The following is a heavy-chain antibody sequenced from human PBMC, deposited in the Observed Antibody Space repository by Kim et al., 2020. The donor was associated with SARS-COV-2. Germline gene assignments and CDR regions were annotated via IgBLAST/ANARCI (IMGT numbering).Heavy chain of an antibody. D-gene: IGHD1-1*01. J-gene: IGHJ4*02. CDR3: AREYTYYYFDY. Sequence: GGSLRLSCAASGFIFSNYGMHWVRQAPGKGLEWVAVIWFDGNNKYYADSVKGRFTISRDNSKNTLYLHMNSVRAEDTAVYYCAREYTYYYFDYWGQGTLVTVSS. V-gene: IGHV3-33*01. CDR2: IWFDGNNK. CDR1: GFIFSNYG.